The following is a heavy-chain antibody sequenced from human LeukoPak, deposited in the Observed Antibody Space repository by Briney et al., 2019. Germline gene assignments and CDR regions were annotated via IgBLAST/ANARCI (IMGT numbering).Heavy chain of an antibody. D-gene: IGHD5-18*01. V-gene: IGHV3-21*01. CDR1: GFTFSSYS. CDR3: ARVPGDTAMATGY. Sequence: GGSLRLSCAASGFTFSSYSMNWVRQAPGKGLEWVSSISSSSSYIYYADSVKGRFTISRGNAKNSLYLQMNSLRAEDTAVYYCARVPGDTAMATGYWGQGTLVTVSS. J-gene: IGHJ4*02. CDR2: ISSSSSYI.